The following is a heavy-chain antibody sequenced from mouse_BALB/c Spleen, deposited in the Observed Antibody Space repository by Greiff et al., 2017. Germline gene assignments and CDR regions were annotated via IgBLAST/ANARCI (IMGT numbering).Heavy chain of an antibody. CDR1: GYTFTSSW. CDR2: INPSTGYT. CDR3: TRRTATGYYFDD. Sequence: VQLQQSGAELAKPGASVKMSCKASGYTFTSSWMHWVKQRPGQGLEWIGYINPSTGYTEYNQKFKDKATLTADKSSSTAYMQLSSLTSEDSAVYYCTRRTATGYYFDDWGQGTTLTVSS. D-gene: IGHD1-2*01. V-gene: IGHV1-7*01. J-gene: IGHJ2*01.